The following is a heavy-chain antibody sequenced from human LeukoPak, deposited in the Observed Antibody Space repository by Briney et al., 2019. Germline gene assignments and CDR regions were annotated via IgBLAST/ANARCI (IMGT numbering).Heavy chain of an antibody. D-gene: IGHD3-9*01. J-gene: IGHJ4*02. CDR1: GGSISNYY. CDR2: IYYSGST. CDR3: ARAQQVLRYFYY. V-gene: IGHV4-59*12. Sequence: SETLSLTCTVSGGSISNYYWSWIRQPPGKGLEWIGYIYYSGSTNYNPSLKSRVTISVDTSKNQFSLKLSSVTAADTAVYYCARAQQVLRYFYYWGQGTLVTVSS.